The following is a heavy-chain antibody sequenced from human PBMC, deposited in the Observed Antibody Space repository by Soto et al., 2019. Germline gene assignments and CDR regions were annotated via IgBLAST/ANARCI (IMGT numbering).Heavy chain of an antibody. J-gene: IGHJ3*02. Sequence: GASVKVSCKASGYTFTSYAMHWVRQAPGQRLEWMGWINLGNGDTKYSQKFQGRVTITRDTSASTAYMELSSLRSEDTAVYYCAREGYSSYDFEPFDIWGQGTMVTVSS. V-gene: IGHV1-3*01. CDR2: INLGNGDT. D-gene: IGHD3-3*01. CDR3: AREGYSSYDFEPFDI. CDR1: GYTFTSYA.